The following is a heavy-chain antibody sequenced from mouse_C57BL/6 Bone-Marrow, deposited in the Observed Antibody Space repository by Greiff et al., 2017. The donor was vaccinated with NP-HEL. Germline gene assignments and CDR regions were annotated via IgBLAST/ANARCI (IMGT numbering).Heavy chain of an antibody. CDR1: GYTFTSYG. CDR2: IYPRSGNT. CDR3: ARGEYYGRGDRFAY. V-gene: IGHV1-81*01. D-gene: IGHD1-1*01. Sequence: VQLQQSGAELARPGASVKLSCKASGYTFTSYGISWVKQSTGQGLEWIGEIYPRSGNTYSHEKFKGKATLTADKSSSTAYMELRSLTSEDSAVYFWARGEYYGRGDRFAYWGQGTLVTVSA. J-gene: IGHJ3*01.